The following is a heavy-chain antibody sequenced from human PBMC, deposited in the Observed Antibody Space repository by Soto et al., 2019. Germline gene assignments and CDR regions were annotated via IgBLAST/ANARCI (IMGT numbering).Heavy chain of an antibody. J-gene: IGHJ4*02. CDR3: ARGGYYLNDY. D-gene: IGHD3-22*01. CDR1: GGSISSGGYY. Sequence: QVQLRESGPGLVKPSQTLSLTCTVSGGSISSGGYYWSWIRQHPGKGLEWIGYIYYSGTTHYNPSLKSRVTLSVDTSKNQFSLKLNSVTAADTAVYYCARGGYYLNDYWGQGTLVTASS. CDR2: IYYSGTT. V-gene: IGHV4-31*03.